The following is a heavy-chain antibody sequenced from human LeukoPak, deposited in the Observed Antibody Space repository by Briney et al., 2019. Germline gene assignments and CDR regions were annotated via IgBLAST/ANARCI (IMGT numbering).Heavy chain of an antibody. CDR3: ARDPAPYCSSGNCYGAFDI. J-gene: IGHJ3*02. CDR1: VASINSGHYY. CDR2: IYLSGTT. Sequence: SETLSLTCTVSVASINSGHYYCSWIRQHPGKVLERIGYIYLSGTTYYNPSLRSRVTISVDTSKNQFSLKLSSVTAADTAVYYCARDPAPYCSSGNCYGAFDIWGQGTMVTVSS. V-gene: IGHV4-31*03. D-gene: IGHD2-2*01.